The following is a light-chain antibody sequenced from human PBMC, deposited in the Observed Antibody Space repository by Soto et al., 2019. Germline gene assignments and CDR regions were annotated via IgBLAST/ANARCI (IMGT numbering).Light chain of an antibody. CDR2: WAS. CDR3: QQYNTWPPIT. CDR1: QSVLHSSNKKNS. V-gene: IGKV4-1*01. J-gene: IGKJ5*01. Sequence: DIVMTQSPDSLAVSLGERASINCKSSQSVLHSSNKKNSLVWYQQKPGQPPKLLFYWASTRESGVPDRFIGSGSGTDFTLTISSLQSEDFAVYYCQQYNTWPPITFGQGTRLEIK.